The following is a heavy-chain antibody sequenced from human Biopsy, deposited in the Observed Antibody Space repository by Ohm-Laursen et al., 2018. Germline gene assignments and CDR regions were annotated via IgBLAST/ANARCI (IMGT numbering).Heavy chain of an antibody. Sequence: SLRLSCAASGFTFSNYGMHWVRQAPGKGLEWLAVIWYDGSNKYYGDSVQGRSTISRDNSKNTVYLQMNSLRAEDTAIYYCARDSIINTVTTADYWGQGTLVTVSS. CDR2: IWYDGSNK. V-gene: IGHV3-33*01. CDR1: GFTFSNYG. D-gene: IGHD4-11*01. J-gene: IGHJ4*02. CDR3: ARDSIINTVTTADY.